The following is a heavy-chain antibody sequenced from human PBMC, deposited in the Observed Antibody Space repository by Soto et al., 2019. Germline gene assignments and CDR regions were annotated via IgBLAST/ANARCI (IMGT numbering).Heavy chain of an antibody. CDR1: GFTFSSYT. V-gene: IGHV3-23*01. J-gene: IGHJ6*02. Sequence: PGGSLRLSCAASGFTFSSYTMSWVRQAPGKGLEWVSAISGSGGSTYYADSVKGRFTISRDNSKNTLYLQMNSLRAEDTAVYYCAKDRRGWDRPAVAYYYYGMDVWGQGTTVTVSS. CDR3: AKDRRGWDRPAVAYYYYGMDV. CDR2: ISGSGGST. D-gene: IGHD6-19*01.